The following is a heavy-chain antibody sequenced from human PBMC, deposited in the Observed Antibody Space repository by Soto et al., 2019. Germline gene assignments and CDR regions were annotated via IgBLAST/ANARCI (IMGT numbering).Heavy chain of an antibody. CDR3: ARTMYSNRGWFDP. D-gene: IGHD6-13*01. CDR2: ITSSGSLI. Sequence: EVQLVESGGGLVQPGGSLRLPCAASGFTFSSYDMNWVRQAPGKGLEWVSYITSSGSLIYYADSVRGRFTVSRDNAKNSLYLQMNSLRAEDTGVYYCARTMYSNRGWFDPWGQGTLVTVSS. J-gene: IGHJ5*02. V-gene: IGHV3-48*03. CDR1: GFTFSSYD.